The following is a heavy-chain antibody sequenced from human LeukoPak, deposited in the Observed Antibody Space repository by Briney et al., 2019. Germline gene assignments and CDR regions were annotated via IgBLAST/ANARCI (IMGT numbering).Heavy chain of an antibody. J-gene: IGHJ4*02. Sequence: GGSLRLSCAASGFTFSDYWMNWVGQAPGKGLEWVANIKQHGGETNYVDSVEGRFTISRDNAKNSLYLQMNSLRAEDTAVYYCARDYDILTGYYLGGSEIGFDYWGRGTLVTVSS. CDR2: IKQHGGET. CDR1: GFTFSDYW. CDR3: ARDYDILTGYYLGGSEIGFDY. D-gene: IGHD3-9*01. V-gene: IGHV3-7*01.